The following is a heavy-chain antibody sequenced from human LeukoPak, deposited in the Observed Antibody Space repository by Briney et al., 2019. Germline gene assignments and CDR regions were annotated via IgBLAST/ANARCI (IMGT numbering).Heavy chain of an antibody. CDR3: ARGGTVVTNNWFDP. CDR2: IYTSGST. Sequence: PSQTLSPTCTVSGGSISSGSYYWSWIRQPAGKGLEWIGRIYTSGSTYYNPSLKSRVTISVDTSKNQFSLELSSVTAADTAVYYCARGGTVVTNNWFDPWGQGTLVTVSS. V-gene: IGHV4-61*02. J-gene: IGHJ5*02. CDR1: GGSISSGSYY. D-gene: IGHD4-23*01.